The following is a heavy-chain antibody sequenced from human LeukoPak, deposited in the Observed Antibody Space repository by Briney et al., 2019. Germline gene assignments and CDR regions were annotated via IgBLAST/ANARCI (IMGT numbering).Heavy chain of an antibody. D-gene: IGHD6-13*01. Sequence: GGSLRLSCAASGFTFGDYYMSWIRQAPGKGLEWVSYISSSGSTIYYADSVKGRFTISRDNAKNSLYLQMNSLRAEDTAVYYCASSARSSWYVYWGQGTLVTVSS. CDR1: GFTFGDYY. CDR2: ISSSGSTI. J-gene: IGHJ4*02. V-gene: IGHV3-11*01. CDR3: ASSARSSWYVY.